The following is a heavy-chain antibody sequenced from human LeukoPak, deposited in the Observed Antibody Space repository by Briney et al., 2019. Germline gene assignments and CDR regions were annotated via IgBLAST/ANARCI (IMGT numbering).Heavy chain of an antibody. V-gene: IGHV3-21*01. J-gene: IGHJ6*02. D-gene: IGHD5-12*01. Sequence: GGSLRLSCAASGFTFSSYSMNWVRQAPGKGLEWVSSISSSSSYIYYADSVKGRFTISRDNAKNSLYLQMNSLRAEDTAVYYCARDRYSGYDWRGHYYYGMDVWGQGTTVTVSS. CDR1: GFTFSSYS. CDR2: ISSSSSYI. CDR3: ARDRYSGYDWRGHYYYGMDV.